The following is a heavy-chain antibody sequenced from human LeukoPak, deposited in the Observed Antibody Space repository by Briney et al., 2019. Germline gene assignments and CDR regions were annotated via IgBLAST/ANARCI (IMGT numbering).Heavy chain of an antibody. CDR1: GYTFTGYY. CDR2: INPNSGGT. V-gene: IGHV1-2*02. CDR3: ARGFWYRGIVVVPAAMNFDY. Sequence: ASVKVSCKASGYTFTGYYMHWVRQAPGQGLEWMGWINPNSGGTNYAQKFQGRVTMTRDTSISTAYMELSRLRSDDTAVYYCARGFWYRGIVVVPAAMNFDYWGQGTLVTVSS. D-gene: IGHD2-2*01. J-gene: IGHJ4*02.